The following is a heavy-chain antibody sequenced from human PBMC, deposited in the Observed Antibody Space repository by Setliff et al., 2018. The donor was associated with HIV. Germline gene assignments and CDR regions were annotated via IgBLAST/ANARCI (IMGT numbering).Heavy chain of an antibody. V-gene: IGHV4-38-2*02. CDR1: GYSISSGYY. J-gene: IGHJ3*02. D-gene: IGHD3-16*02. Sequence: PSETLSLTCTVSGYSISSGYYWGWIRQPPGKGLEWIGSIYHSGSTYYNPSLKSRVTISVDTSKNQFSLKLSSVTAADTAVYYCATIIRLGELSLIGACDIWGQGTMVNRLL. CDR2: IYHSGST. CDR3: ATIIRLGELSLIGACDI.